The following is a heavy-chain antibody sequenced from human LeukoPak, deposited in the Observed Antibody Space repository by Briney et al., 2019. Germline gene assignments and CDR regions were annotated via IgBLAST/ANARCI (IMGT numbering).Heavy chain of an antibody. CDR2: ISWDGGST. CDR1: GFTFDDYA. J-gene: IGHJ4*02. CDR3: AKDIRLRPATGTAGYFDY. V-gene: IGHV3-43D*03. Sequence: PGGSLRLSCAASGFTFDDYAMHWVRQAPGKGLEWVSLISWDGGSTYYADSVKGRFTISRDNSKNSLYLQMNSLRAEDTALYYCAKDIRLRPATGTAGYFDYWGQGTLVTVSS. D-gene: IGHD1-1*01.